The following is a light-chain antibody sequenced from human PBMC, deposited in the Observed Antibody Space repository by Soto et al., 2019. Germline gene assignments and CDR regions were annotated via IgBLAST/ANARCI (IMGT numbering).Light chain of an antibody. CDR2: DVS. J-gene: IGLJ1*01. V-gene: IGLV2-11*01. Sequence: QSVLTQPPSVSVSPAQSVTISCTGTSNYVSWYQQDPGKAPKLIIYDVSKRPSGVPDRFSGSKSGNTASLTISELQAEDESDYFCCSFAGSYTSYVFGTGTKVTVL. CDR1: SNY. CDR3: CSFAGSYTSYV.